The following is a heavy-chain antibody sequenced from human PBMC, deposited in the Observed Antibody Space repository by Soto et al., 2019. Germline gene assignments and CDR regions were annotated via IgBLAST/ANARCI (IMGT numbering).Heavy chain of an antibody. D-gene: IGHD2-15*01. CDR1: GFTFSSYA. Sequence: GGSLRLSCAASGFTFSSYAMHWVRQAPGKGLEYVSAISSNGGSTYYANSVKGRFTISRDNSKNTLYLQMGSLRAEDMAVYYCARDVEGLHCSGGSCYSGAFDIWGQGTMVTVSS. CDR2: ISSNGGST. J-gene: IGHJ3*02. V-gene: IGHV3-64*01. CDR3: ARDVEGLHCSGGSCYSGAFDI.